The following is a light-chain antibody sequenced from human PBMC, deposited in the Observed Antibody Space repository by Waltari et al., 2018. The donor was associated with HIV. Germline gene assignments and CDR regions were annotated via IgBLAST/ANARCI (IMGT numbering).Light chain of an antibody. V-gene: IGKV2-30*01. Sequence: DVVMTQSPLSLPVTLGQPASISCPSSQSLVYSEGNTYLSWFQQRPGEAPRRLIYKVSNRDSGVPDRFSGSGSGTDFTLKISRVEAEDVGVYYCMQGTHWPWTFGQGTKVEIK. CDR3: MQGTHWPWT. CDR2: KVS. J-gene: IGKJ1*01. CDR1: QSLVYSEGNTY.